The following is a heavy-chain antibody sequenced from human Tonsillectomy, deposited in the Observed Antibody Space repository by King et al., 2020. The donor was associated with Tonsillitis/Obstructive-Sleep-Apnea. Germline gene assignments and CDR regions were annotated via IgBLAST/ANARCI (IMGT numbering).Heavy chain of an antibody. V-gene: IGHV3-21*01. J-gene: IGHJ3*02. Sequence: VQLVESGGGLVKPGGSLRLSCAASGFTFSTYSMSWVRQAPGKGLEWVSSISTSSSYIYYGDSVKGRFTISRDHAKNSLYLQMNSLRAEETAVYYCARDSDDAFDIWGQGTMVTVS. CDR1: GFTFSTYS. CDR2: ISTSSSYI. CDR3: ARDSDDAFDI.